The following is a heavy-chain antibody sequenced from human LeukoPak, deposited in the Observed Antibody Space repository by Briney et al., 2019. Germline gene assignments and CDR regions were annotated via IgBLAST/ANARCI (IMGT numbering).Heavy chain of an antibody. V-gene: IGHV3-21*01. CDR2: IGSSSTYI. J-gene: IGHJ4*02. Sequence: GGSLRLSCAASGFTFNNYNMNWVRQAPGKGLEWVSSIGSSSTYIYYSDSLKGRFTISRDNAKNSLYLQMNSLRAEDTAIYYCARKGISVGRPFDYWGQGTLVTDSS. CDR3: ARKGISVGRPFDY. D-gene: IGHD6-19*01. CDR1: GFTFNNYN.